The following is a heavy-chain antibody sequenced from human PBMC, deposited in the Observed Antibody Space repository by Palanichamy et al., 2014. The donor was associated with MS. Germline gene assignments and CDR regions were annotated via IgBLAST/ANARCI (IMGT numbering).Heavy chain of an antibody. CDR2: IYWDDDK. V-gene: IGHV2-5*02. CDR1: GFSLSTSGVG. J-gene: IGHJ6*03. CDR3: AHSSGSTSCYGLCYYYYYMDV. D-gene: IGHD2-2*01. Sequence: QITXKESGPTLVKPTQTLTLTCTFSGFSLSTSGVGVGWIRQPPGKALEWLALIYWDDDKRYSPSLKSRLTITKGTSKNQVVLTMTNMDPVDTATYYCAHSSGSTSCYGLCYYYYYMDVWGKGTTVTVSS.